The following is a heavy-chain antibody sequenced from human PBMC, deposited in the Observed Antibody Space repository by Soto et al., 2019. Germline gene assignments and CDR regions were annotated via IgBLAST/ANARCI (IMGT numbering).Heavy chain of an antibody. J-gene: IGHJ4*02. CDR3: ANVPEYNFWSGYRYYFDY. V-gene: IGHV3-23*01. CDR2: INGGGGST. Sequence: PGGSLRLSCAASGFTFSSYTMHWVRKTPGKGLEWVSAINGGGGSTFYADSVKGRFTISRDNSKSKLYLQMHSLRADDTAVYYCANVPEYNFWSGYRYYFDYWGQGTLVTVSS. CDR1: GFTFSSYT. D-gene: IGHD3-3*01.